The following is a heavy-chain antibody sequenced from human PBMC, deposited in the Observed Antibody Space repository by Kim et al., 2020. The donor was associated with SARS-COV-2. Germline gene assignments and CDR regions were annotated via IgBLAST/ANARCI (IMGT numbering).Heavy chain of an antibody. CDR1: GYRFPSYP. CDR2: IDAGSGDT. CDR3: ARGFSGDSQYFYY. V-gene: IGHV1-3*01. J-gene: IGHJ4*02. Sequence: ASVKVSCKASGYRFPSYPMHWVRQAPGQRLEWVGWIDAGSGDTKYSQKLQDRVTISGDTSASTVYRHRSSLRSEDTAVYYCARGFSGDSQYFYYLGQGILVTVSS. D-gene: IGHD4-17*01.